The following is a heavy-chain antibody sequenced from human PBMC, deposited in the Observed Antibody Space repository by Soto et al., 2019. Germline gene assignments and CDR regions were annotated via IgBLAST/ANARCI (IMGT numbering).Heavy chain of an antibody. V-gene: IGHV1-2*02. CDR1: GYTLTSYY. J-gene: IGHJ4*02. Sequence: ASVKVSCKASGYTLTSYYMHWVRQAPGQGLEWMGWINPNSGGTNYAQKFQGRVTMTRDTSISTAYMELSRLRSDDTAVYYCASGYCSGGSCFDFDYWGQGTLVTVSS. D-gene: IGHD2-15*01. CDR2: INPNSGGT. CDR3: ASGYCSGGSCFDFDY.